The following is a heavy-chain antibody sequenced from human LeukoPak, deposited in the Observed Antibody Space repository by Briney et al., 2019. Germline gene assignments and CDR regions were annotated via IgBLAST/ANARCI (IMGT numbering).Heavy chain of an antibody. CDR2: MNPNSGNI. V-gene: IGHV1-8*01. CDR1: GYTFTSYD. D-gene: IGHD2-21*01. CDR3: ARGRFPLYCGGDCYRAGWFDP. J-gene: IGHJ5*02. Sequence: ASVKVSCKASGYTFTSYDINWVRQATGQGLEWMGWMNPNSGNIGYAQKFQGRVTMTRNTSISTAYMELSSLRSEDTAVYYCARGRFPLYCGGDCYRAGWFDPWGQGTLVTVSS.